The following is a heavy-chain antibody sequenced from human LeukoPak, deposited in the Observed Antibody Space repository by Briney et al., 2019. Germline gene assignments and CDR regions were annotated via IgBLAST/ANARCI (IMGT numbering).Heavy chain of an antibody. J-gene: IGHJ2*01. D-gene: IGHD6-19*01. CDR1: GGSISSYY. V-gene: IGHV4-59*01. CDR3: ARARGLVAGSYWYFDL. Sequence: PSETLSLTCTVSGGSISSYYWSWIRQPPGKGLEWIGYIYYSGSTNYNPSLKSRVTISVDTSKNQFSLKLSSVTAADTAVYYCARARGLVAGSYWYFDLWGRGTLVTVSS. CDR2: IYYSGST.